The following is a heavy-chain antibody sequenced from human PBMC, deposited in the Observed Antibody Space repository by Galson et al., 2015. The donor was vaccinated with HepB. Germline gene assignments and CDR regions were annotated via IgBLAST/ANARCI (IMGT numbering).Heavy chain of an antibody. CDR1: GFIFDNYA. V-gene: IGHV3-23*01. J-gene: IGHJ3*02. D-gene: IGHD3-16*01. CDR2: IRASGGGA. Sequence: SLRLSCAASGFIFDNYAMNWVRQAPAKGLEWVSGIRASGGGANYADAVKGRFIISRDNSKNTLYLEMNSLTVEDTAVYYCAKEHNGGHSGFDMWGQGTMVTVSP. CDR3: AKEHNGGHSGFDM.